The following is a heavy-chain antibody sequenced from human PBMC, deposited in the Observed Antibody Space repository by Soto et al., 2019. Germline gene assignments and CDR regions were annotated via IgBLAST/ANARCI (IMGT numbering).Heavy chain of an antibody. CDR3: ARAGGEYDYIWGSYRPDDY. CDR2: ISAYNGNT. Sequence: ASVKVSCKASGYTFTSYGISWVRQAPGQGLEWMGWISAYNGNTNYAQKLQGRVTMTTDTSTSTAYMELRSLRSDDTAVYYCARAGGEYDYIWGSYRPDDYWGQGTLVTVSS. V-gene: IGHV1-18*01. CDR1: GYTFTSYG. J-gene: IGHJ4*02. D-gene: IGHD3-16*02.